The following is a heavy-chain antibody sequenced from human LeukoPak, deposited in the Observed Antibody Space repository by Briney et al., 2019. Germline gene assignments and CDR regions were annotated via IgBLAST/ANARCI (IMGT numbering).Heavy chain of an antibody. CDR3: ARGYDFWSGYYSPVWFDP. CDR2: INSDGSST. V-gene: IGHV3-74*01. CDR1: GFTFSSYW. D-gene: IGHD3-3*01. J-gene: IGHJ5*02. Sequence: GGSLRLSCAASGFTFSSYWMHWVRQAPGKGLVWVSRINSDGSSTSYADSVKGRFTISRDSAKNTLYLQMNSLRAEDTAVYYCARGYDFWSGYYSPVWFDPWGQGTLVTVSS.